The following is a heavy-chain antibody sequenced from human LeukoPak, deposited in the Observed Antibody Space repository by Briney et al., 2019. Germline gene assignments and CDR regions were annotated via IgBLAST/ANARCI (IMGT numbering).Heavy chain of an antibody. V-gene: IGHV4-31*03. CDR2: IYYSGST. D-gene: IGHD1-7*01. J-gene: IGHJ4*02. Sequence: PSENLSLTCTVSGGSISSGGYYWSWIRQHPGKGLEWIGYIYYSGSTYYNPSLKSRVTISVDTSKNQFSLKLSSVTAADTAVYYCASTNWNYAWAGFDYWGQGTLVTVSS. CDR3: ASTNWNYAWAGFDY. CDR1: GGSISSGGYY.